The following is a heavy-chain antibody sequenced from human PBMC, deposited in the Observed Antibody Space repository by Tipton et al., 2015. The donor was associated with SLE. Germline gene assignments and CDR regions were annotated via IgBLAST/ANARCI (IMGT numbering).Heavy chain of an antibody. D-gene: IGHD6-19*01. CDR1: GGSISGDDYY. V-gene: IGHV4-31*03. CDR2: KSYRGST. CDR3: ARHRSGWKELYYFDF. Sequence: LRLSCTVSGGSISGDDYYWSWIRQHPGMGLEWIGHKSYRGSTHSNPSLRSRVTISVDTSKNQFSLSLSSVTAADTAVYYCARHRSGWKELYYFDFWGQGTLVTVSS. J-gene: IGHJ4*02.